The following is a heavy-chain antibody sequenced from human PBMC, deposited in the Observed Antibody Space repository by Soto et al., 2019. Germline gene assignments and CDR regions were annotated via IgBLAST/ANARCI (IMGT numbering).Heavy chain of an antibody. V-gene: IGHV3-30-3*01. CDR2: ISYDGNNK. CDR3: VRDFDY. J-gene: IGHJ4*02. Sequence: GGSLRLSCAASRLTFSSYAMHWVRQAPGKVLEWVALISYDGNNKYYADSAKGRFTISRDNSKKTVYLQMDSLRTDGTAMYYCVRDFDYCGQGTLVTVSS. CDR1: RLTFSSYA.